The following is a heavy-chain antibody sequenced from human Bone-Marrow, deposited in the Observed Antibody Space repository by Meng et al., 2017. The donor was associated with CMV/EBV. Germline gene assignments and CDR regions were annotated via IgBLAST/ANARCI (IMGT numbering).Heavy chain of an antibody. CDR3: ARYCSSTSCYVWFDP. CDR2: ISPYNGNT. D-gene: IGHD2-2*01. CDR1: GYTFTNYG. Sequence: ASVKVSCKASGYTFTNYGISWVRQAPGQGLEWMSWISPYNGNTRYAQKFQGRVTMTTDASTSIAYMELRSLGSDDTAMYYCARYCSSTSCYVWFDPWGQGTLVTFSS. J-gene: IGHJ5*02. V-gene: IGHV1-18*01.